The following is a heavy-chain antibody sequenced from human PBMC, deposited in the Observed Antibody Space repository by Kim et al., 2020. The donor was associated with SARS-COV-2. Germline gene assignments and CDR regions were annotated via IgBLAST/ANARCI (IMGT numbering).Heavy chain of an antibody. J-gene: IGHJ4*02. D-gene: IGHD6-13*01. Sequence: YARKFQGRVTITADKSTSTAYMELSSLRSEDTAVYYCAREGVSAGTHFDYWGQGTLVTVSS. CDR3: AREGVSAGTHFDY. V-gene: IGHV1-69*04.